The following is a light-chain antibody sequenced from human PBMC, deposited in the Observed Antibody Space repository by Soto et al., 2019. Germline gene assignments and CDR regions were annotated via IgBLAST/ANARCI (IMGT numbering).Light chain of an antibody. CDR2: RDS. Sequence: SYELTQPLSVSVALGQTARITCGGNNIGSKNVHWYQQKPGQAPVLAIYRDSNRPSGIPERFSGSNSGNTATLTISRAQAGDEADYYCQVWDSSTAWVFGGGTKLTVL. V-gene: IGLV3-9*01. CDR1: NIGSKN. CDR3: QVWDSSTAWV. J-gene: IGLJ3*02.